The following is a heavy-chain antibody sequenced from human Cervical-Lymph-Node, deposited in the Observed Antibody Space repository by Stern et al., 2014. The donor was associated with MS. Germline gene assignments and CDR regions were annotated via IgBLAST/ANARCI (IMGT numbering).Heavy chain of an antibody. Sequence: QMQLVQSGPEVKKPGASVKVSCKASGSTFTTHGISWVRQAPGQGLEWMGWISAYRGNTNYAQNLQGRVTMTTDTSTSTSYMELRSLTSDDTAVYYCARVRNGALEGSWGQGTLITVSS. CDR1: GSTFTTHG. V-gene: IGHV1-18*01. CDR2: ISAYRGNT. D-gene: IGHD2-8*01. J-gene: IGHJ4*02. CDR3: ARVRNGALEGS.